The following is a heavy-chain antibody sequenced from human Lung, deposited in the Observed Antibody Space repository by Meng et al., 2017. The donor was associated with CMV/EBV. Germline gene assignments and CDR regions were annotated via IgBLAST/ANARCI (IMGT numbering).Heavy chain of an antibody. V-gene: IGHV1-2*02. Sequence: ASVXVSXXASGYTFTGYYLHWVRQAPGQGLEWMGWINSKIGDANYTQKFQGRVTVTRDTSISTVYMELKRLTYDKTAVYFCARKVFRASDAFDIWGQGTMVTVSS. CDR1: GYTFTGYY. CDR2: INSKIGDA. J-gene: IGHJ3*02. CDR3: ARKVFRASDAFDI.